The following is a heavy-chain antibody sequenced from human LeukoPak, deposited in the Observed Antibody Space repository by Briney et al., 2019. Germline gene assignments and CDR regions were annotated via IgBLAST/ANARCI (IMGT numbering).Heavy chain of an antibody. CDR2: ISYDGSNK. J-gene: IGHJ4*02. Sequence: GGSLRLSCAASGFTFSSYAMHWVRQAPGKGLEWGAVISYDGSNKYYADSVKGRFTISRDNSKNTLYLQMNSLRAEDTAVYYCARDPRPSGYDFPHLVYWGQGTLVTVSS. CDR3: ARDPRPSGYDFPHLVY. V-gene: IGHV3-30-3*01. CDR1: GFTFSSYA. D-gene: IGHD5-12*01.